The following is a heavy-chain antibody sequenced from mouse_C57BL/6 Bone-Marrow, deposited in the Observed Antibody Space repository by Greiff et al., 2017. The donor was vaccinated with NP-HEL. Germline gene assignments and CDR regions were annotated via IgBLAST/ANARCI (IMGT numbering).Heavy chain of an antibody. CDR1: GYPFTSYW. D-gene: IGHD4-1*01. V-gene: IGHV1-55*01. Sequence: QVQLQQPGAELVKPGASVKMSCKASGYPFTSYWITWVKQRPGQGLEWIGDIYPGSGSTNYNEKFKSKATLTVDTSSSTAYMQLSSLTSEDSAVYYCARRTGTEYYFDYWGRGTTLTVSS. CDR3: ARRTGTEYYFDY. CDR2: IYPGSGST. J-gene: IGHJ2*01.